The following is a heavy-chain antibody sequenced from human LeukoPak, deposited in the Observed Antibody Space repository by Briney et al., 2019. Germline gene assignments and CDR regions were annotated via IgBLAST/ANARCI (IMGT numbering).Heavy chain of an antibody. CDR3: AKDCSGGSCYGGGDY. J-gene: IGHJ4*02. V-gene: IGHV3-23*01. CDR1: GFTFSSYA. CDR2: ISGSGGST. D-gene: IGHD2-15*01. Sequence: GGSLRLSCAASGFTFSSYAMSWVRQAPGKGLEWASAISGSGGSTYYADSVKGRFTISRDNSKNTLYLQMNSLRAEDTAVYYCAKDCSGGSCYGGGDYWGQGTLVTVSS.